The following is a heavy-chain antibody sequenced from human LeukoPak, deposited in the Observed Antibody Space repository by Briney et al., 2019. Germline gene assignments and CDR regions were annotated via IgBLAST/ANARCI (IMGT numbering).Heavy chain of an antibody. V-gene: IGHV3-48*03. J-gene: IGHJ4*02. CDR3: ARLAAIAVAGTD. D-gene: IGHD6-19*01. CDR2: ISSSGSTI. CDR1: GFTFSSYE. Sequence: PGGSLRLSCAASGFTFSSYEMNWVRQAPGKGLEWVSYISSSGSTIYYADSVKGRFTISRDNAKNSLYLQMNSLRAEDTAVYYCARLAAIAVAGTDWGQGTLVTVSS.